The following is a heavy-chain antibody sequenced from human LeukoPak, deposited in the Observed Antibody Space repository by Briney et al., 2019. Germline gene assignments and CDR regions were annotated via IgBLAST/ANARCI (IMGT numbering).Heavy chain of an antibody. D-gene: IGHD6-6*01. Sequence: PSETLSLTCTVSGYSIRSGYYWAWIRQPPGKGLEWIGSIYHSGSTYYNPSLKSRVTISVDTSKNQFSLKLRSVTAADTAVYYCARVNIAARLSPDYFDYWGQGTLVTVSS. CDR3: ARVNIAARLSPDYFDY. J-gene: IGHJ4*02. CDR1: GYSIRSGYY. CDR2: IYHSGST. V-gene: IGHV4-38-2*02.